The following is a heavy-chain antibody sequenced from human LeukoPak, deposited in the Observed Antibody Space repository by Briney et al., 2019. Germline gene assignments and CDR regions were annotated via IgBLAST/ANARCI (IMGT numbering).Heavy chain of an antibody. CDR1: GFTFSSYS. CDR3: ARDPGTWGSDLDY. D-gene: IGHD7-27*01. V-gene: IGHV3-21*01. J-gene: IGHJ4*02. Sequence: GGSLRLSCAASGFTFSSYSMNWVRQAPGKGLEWVSSISSSSSYIYYADSVKGRFTISRDNAKNSLYLQMNSLRAEDTAVYYCARDPGTWGSDLDYWGQGTLVTVSS. CDR2: ISSSSSYI.